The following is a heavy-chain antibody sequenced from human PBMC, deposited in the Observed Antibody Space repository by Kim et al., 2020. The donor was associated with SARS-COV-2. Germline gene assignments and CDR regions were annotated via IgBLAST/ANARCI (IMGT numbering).Heavy chain of an antibody. D-gene: IGHD6-19*01. V-gene: IGHV4-59*08. CDR3: ARLPDITGWPFDY. J-gene: IGHJ4*02. CDR1: GASISDDY. CDR2: FSYNKRT. Sequence: SETLSLTCTISGASISDDYWTWIRQPPRKGLEWIGYFSYNKRTSYNPSLKSRVSMSLDTSRNQFSLKLNSVTAADTAVYYCARLPDITGWPFDYWAQGT.